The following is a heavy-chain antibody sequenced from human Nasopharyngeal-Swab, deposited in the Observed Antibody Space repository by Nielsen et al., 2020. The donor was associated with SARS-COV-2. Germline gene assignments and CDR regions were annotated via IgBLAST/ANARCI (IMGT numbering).Heavy chain of an antibody. CDR3: ARDAPEGYYYGSGSYYKQAFDI. V-gene: IGHV3-21*01. J-gene: IGHJ3*02. CDR2: ISSSSSYI. Sequence: VRQAPGKGLDWVSSISSSSSYIYYADSVKGGFTISRDNAKNSLYLQMNSLRAEDTAVYYCARDAPEGYYYGSGSYYKQAFDIWGQGTMVTVSS. D-gene: IGHD3-10*01.